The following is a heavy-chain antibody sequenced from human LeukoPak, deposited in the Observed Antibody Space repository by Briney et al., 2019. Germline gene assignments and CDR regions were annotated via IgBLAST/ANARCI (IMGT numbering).Heavy chain of an antibody. Sequence: ASVKVSCKASGYTFTSYGISWVRQAPGQGLEWMGWISAYNGNTNYAQKLQGRVTMTTDTSTSTAYMELRSLRSDDTAVYYCARIHEPGIAVAALDYWGQRTLVTVSS. CDR2: ISAYNGNT. CDR3: ARIHEPGIAVAALDY. D-gene: IGHD6-19*01. J-gene: IGHJ4*02. CDR1: GYTFTSYG. V-gene: IGHV1-18*01.